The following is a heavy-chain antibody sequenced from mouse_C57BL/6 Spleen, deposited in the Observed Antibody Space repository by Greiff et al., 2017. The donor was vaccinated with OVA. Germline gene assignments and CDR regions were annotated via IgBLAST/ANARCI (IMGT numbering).Heavy chain of an antibody. CDR3: ARSGLRGFDY. CDR1: GYTFTDHT. V-gene: IGHV1-78*01. J-gene: IGHJ2*01. D-gene: IGHD1-1*01. Sequence: QVQLQQPDAELVKPGASVKISCKASGYTFTDHTIHWMKQTPEQGLEWIGYIYPRHGSTNYNQKFKGKATLTADKSSSTAYMQLNSLTSEDSAVYFCARSGLRGFDYWGQGTTLTVS. CDR2: IYPRHGST.